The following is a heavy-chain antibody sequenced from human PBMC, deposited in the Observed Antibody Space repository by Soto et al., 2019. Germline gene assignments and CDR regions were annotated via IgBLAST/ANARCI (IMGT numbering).Heavy chain of an antibody. Sequence: EVQLLESGGGLVQPGGSLRLSCAASGFTFSSYAMSWVRQAPGKGLEWVSAISGSGGSTYYADSVKGRFTISRDNSKNTLYLQMNSLRAEDTAVYYCAKEGDRGWYPGDAFEIWGQGTMVTVSS. D-gene: IGHD6-19*01. CDR2: ISGSGGST. CDR3: AKEGDRGWYPGDAFEI. V-gene: IGHV3-23*01. CDR1: GFTFSSYA. J-gene: IGHJ3*02.